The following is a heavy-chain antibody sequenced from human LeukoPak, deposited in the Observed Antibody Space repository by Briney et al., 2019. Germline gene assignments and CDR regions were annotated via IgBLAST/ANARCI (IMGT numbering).Heavy chain of an antibody. CDR3: AKGGLRWNNVDY. CDR2: INGRGGST. CDR1: AFTFSNYW. Sequence: GGSLRLSCAVSAFTFSNYWMSWVRQAPGKGLEWVSSINGRGGSTYYADSVKGRFTISRDNSKNTLYLQMNSLRAEDTAVYYCAKGGLRWNNVDYWGQGTLVTVSS. J-gene: IGHJ4*02. D-gene: IGHD1/OR15-1a*01. V-gene: IGHV3-23*01.